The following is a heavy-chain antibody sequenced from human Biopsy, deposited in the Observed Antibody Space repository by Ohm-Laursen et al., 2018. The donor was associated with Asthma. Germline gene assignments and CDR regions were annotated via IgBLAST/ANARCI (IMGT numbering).Heavy chain of an antibody. CDR2: IYYSGST. V-gene: IGHV4-31*03. J-gene: IGHJ5*02. CDR3: ARTTYGHDGFDP. CDR1: GGSINIGDYY. D-gene: IGHD4-17*01. Sequence: TLSLTCTVSGGSINIGDYYWSWIRQHPVKVLEWIGHIYYSGSTYYNPSLKSRISISLDTSKNQFSLSLTSVTAADTAVYYCARTTYGHDGFDPWGQGTLVTVSS.